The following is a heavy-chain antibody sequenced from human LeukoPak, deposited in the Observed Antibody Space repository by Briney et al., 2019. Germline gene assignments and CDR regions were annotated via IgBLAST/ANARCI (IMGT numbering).Heavy chain of an antibody. D-gene: IGHD4-17*01. Sequence: PGGSLRLSCAASGFXFSSYAIHWVRQAPGKGPEWVAVISYDGSNKYYADSVKGRFTISRDNSKNTLYLQMNSLRAEDTAVYYCARDLSYGDSGFDYWGQGTLVTVSS. V-gene: IGHV3-30-3*01. CDR2: ISYDGSNK. J-gene: IGHJ4*02. CDR1: GFXFSSYA. CDR3: ARDLSYGDSGFDY.